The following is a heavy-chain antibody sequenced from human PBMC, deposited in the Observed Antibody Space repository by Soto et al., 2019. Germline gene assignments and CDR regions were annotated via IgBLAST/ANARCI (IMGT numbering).Heavy chain of an antibody. V-gene: IGHV4-39*01. CDR2: IYYSGST. J-gene: IGHJ4*02. Sequence: NPSETLSLTCTVSGGSISSSSHYWGWIRQPPGKGLEWIGSIYYSGSTYYSPSLKSRVTISVDTSKNQFSLRLSSVTAADTAVYFCARKNAGYNNGYDYWGQGTLVTVSS. CDR1: GGSISSSSHY. D-gene: IGHD5-18*01. CDR3: ARKNAGYNNGYDY.